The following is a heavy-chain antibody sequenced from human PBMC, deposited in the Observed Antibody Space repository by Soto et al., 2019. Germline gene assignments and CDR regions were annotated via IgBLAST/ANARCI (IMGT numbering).Heavy chain of an antibody. V-gene: IGHV4-61*01. CDR3: ARVSDMVRGVTPPFDY. CDR1: GGSVSSGSYY. D-gene: IGHD3-10*01. CDR2: IYYSGST. Sequence: PSETLSLTCTVSGGSVSSGSYYWSWIRQPPGKGLEWIGYIYYSGSTNYTPSLKSRVTISVDTAKNQFALKLSSVTAADTAVYYCARVSDMVRGVTPPFDYWGQGTLVTVSS. J-gene: IGHJ4*02.